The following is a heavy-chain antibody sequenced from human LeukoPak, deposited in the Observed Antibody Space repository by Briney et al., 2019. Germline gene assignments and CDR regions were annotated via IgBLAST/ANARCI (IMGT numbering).Heavy chain of an antibody. CDR3: ASNAPPDTAMASAWRKYYYYGMDV. CDR1: GYTFTSYG. Sequence: ASVKVSCKASGYTFTSYGISWVRQAPGQGLEWMGWISAYNGNTNYGQKLQGRVTMTTDTSTSTAYMELRSLRSDDTAVYYCASNAPPDTAMASAWRKYYYYGMDVWGQGTTVTVSS. D-gene: IGHD5-18*01. J-gene: IGHJ6*02. CDR2: ISAYNGNT. V-gene: IGHV1-18*01.